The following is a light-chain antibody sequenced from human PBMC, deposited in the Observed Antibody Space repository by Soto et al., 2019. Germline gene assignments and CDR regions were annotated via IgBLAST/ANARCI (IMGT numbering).Light chain of an antibody. V-gene: IGKV1-39*01. CDR2: AVS. Sequence: DIQMTQSPSSLSASVGDTVTITCRARQTIGSYLSWYHQIPWKPPKLLIYAVSRLQTGVPSRFSGSGSWTDFTLTISSLQPEDFATYYCQQSFNTPYSFGQGT. CDR1: QTIGSY. CDR3: QQSFNTPYS. J-gene: IGKJ2*03.